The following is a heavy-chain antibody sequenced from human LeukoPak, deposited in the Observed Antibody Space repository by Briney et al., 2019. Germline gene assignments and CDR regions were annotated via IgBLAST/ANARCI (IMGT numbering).Heavy chain of an antibody. CDR1: GYTFTGYY. J-gene: IGHJ3*02. CDR2: INPNSGGT. D-gene: IGHD5-12*01. V-gene: IGHV1-2*02. CDR3: ARDRFWGYSAFDI. Sequence: WASVKVSCKASGYTFTGYYMHWVRQAPGQGLEWMGWINPNSGGTNYAQKFQGRVTMTRDTSISTAYMELSRLRSDDTAVYYCARDRFWGYSAFDIWGQGTMVTVSS.